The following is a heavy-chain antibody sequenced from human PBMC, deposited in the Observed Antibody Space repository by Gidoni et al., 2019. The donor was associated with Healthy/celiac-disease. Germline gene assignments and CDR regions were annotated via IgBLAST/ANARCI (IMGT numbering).Heavy chain of an antibody. J-gene: IGHJ5*02. Sequence: QLQLQESGPGLVKPSETLSLTCTASGGSISSSSYYWGWIRQPPGKGLEWSGSIYYSGSTYYNPSLKSRVTISVDTSKNQFSLKLSSVTAADTAVYYCARKRKLQYDFWSGYYPRFDPWGQGTLVTVSS. V-gene: IGHV4-39*01. D-gene: IGHD3-3*01. CDR1: GGSISSSSYY. CDR2: IYYSGST. CDR3: ARKRKLQYDFWSGYYPRFDP.